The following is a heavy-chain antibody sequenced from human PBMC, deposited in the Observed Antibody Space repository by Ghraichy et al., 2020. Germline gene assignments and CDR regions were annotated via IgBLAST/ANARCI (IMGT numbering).Heavy chain of an antibody. D-gene: IGHD1-26*01. J-gene: IGHJ4*02. Sequence: ASVKVSCKISGYTFTSLVINWVRQAPGQGLDWMGWINPNTGNPMYAQDFPGRFVFSLDTSISTAYLQITNLKAEDTAVYYCARDNPIGGKDLDYCCQGPLVIVSS. CDR1: GYTFTSLV. V-gene: IGHV7-4-1*02. CDR3: ARDNPIGGKDLDY. CDR2: INPNTGNP.